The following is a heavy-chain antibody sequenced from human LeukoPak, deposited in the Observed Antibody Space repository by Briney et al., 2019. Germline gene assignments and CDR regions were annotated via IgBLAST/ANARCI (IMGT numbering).Heavy chain of an antibody. Sequence: SETLSLTCIVSGGSVSSGSYYWSWIRQPPGKGLEWTGYIYNSVRTNHNPSLKSRVTISVDTSKNQLSLKLSSVTAADTAVYFCVRDLVATIDHYYYGMDVWGQGTTVTVSS. CDR3: VRDLVATIDHYYYGMDV. D-gene: IGHD5-12*01. CDR1: GGSVSSGSYY. J-gene: IGHJ6*02. CDR2: IYNSVRT. V-gene: IGHV4-61*01.